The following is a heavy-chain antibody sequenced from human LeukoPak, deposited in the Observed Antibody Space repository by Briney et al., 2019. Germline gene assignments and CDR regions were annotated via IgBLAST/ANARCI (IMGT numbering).Heavy chain of an antibody. CDR1: GYTFTSYG. V-gene: IGHV1-18*01. CDR2: ISAYNGNT. J-gene: IGHJ4*02. CDR3: AREDRDYVWGSYRPLFDY. Sequence: ASVKVSCKASGYTFTSYGISWVRRAPGQRLEWMGWISAYNGNTNYAQKLQGRVTMTTDTSTSTAYMELRSLRSDDTAVYYCAREDRDYVWGSYRPLFDYWGQGTLVTVSS. D-gene: IGHD3-16*02.